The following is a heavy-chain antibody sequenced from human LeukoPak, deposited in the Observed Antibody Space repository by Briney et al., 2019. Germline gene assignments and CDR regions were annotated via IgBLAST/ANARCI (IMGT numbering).Heavy chain of an antibody. CDR2: IYHSGST. V-gene: IGHV4-30-2*01. CDR3: ASYDFWSGYGP. D-gene: IGHD3/OR15-3a*01. CDR1: GGSISSGGYS. Sequence: SQTLSLTCAVFGGSISSGGYSWSWIRQPPGKGLEWIGYIYHSGSTYYNPSLKSQVTISVDRSKNQFSLKLSSVTAADTAVYYCASYDFWSGYGPWGQGTLVTVSS. J-gene: IGHJ5*02.